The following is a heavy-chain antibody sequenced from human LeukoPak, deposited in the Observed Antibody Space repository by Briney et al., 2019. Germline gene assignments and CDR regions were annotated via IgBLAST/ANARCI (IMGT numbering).Heavy chain of an antibody. CDR1: GYSISSGYY. J-gene: IGHJ3*02. V-gene: IGHV4-38-2*02. Sequence: SETLSLTCTVSGYSISSGYYWGWIRQPPGKGLEWIGSIYHSGSTYYNPSLKSRVTISVDTSKNQFSLKLSSVTAADTAVYYCATVWFGEHTDAFDIWGQGTMVTVSS. D-gene: IGHD3-10*01. CDR2: IYHSGST. CDR3: ATVWFGEHTDAFDI.